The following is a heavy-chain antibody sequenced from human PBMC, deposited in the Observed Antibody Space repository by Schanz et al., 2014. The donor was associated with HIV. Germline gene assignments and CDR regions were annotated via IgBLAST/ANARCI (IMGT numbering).Heavy chain of an antibody. Sequence: QVRLPQWGAGLLKPSETLSLTCAVYGSSFNDYYWGWIRQHPGKGLEWIGYIYYSGSTYYNPSLKSRVTMSVDTSENHFSLKLSSATVADTAVYYCARGEGYYYDSSGFPLASGMDVWGQGTTVTVSS. D-gene: IGHD3-22*01. CDR3: ARGEGYYYDSSGFPLASGMDV. CDR1: GSSFNDYY. V-gene: IGHV4-34*01. CDR2: IYYSGST. J-gene: IGHJ6*02.